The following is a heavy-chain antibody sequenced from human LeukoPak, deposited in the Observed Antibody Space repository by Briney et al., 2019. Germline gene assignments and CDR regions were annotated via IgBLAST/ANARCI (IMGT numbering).Heavy chain of an antibody. CDR1: GFTFSSYW. D-gene: IGHD5-12*01. V-gene: IGHV3-74*01. CDR3: ARSPYSGYEDN. Sequence: GGSLRLSCAASGFTFSSYWMHWVRQPPGQGLVWVSRINGDGSRTTSADSVKGRFTISRDNAKNTLYLQMNSLRAADTAVYYCARSPYSGYEDNWGQGTLVTVSS. CDR2: INGDGSRT. J-gene: IGHJ4*02.